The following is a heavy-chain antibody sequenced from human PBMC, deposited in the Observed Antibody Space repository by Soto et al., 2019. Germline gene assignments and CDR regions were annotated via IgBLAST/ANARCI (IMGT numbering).Heavy chain of an antibody. Sequence: GGSLRLSCAASGFTFSSHWMHWVRQAPGKGLVWVSRINSDGSRINYADSVKGRLTISRDNAKNTVYPQMNSLRAEDTAVYICARGASGRYYMDVWGKGTTVTVSS. D-gene: IGHD3-10*01. CDR3: ARGASGRYYMDV. CDR1: GFTFSSHW. V-gene: IGHV3-74*01. CDR2: INSDGSRI. J-gene: IGHJ6*03.